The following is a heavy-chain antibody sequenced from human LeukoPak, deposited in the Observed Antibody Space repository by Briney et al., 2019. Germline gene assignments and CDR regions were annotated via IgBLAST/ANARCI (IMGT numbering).Heavy chain of an antibody. CDR2: IKPDGSEK. J-gene: IGHJ4*02. CDR3: ARENYFSFDY. D-gene: IGHD3-16*01. Sequence: GGFLRLSCAASVFTLSTYWMTWVRQAPRKGREWVANIKPDGSEKYYVDSVKGRCTISRDNIRNSLDLQMNSLRAEDTAVYYCARENYFSFDYWGQGALVTVSS. V-gene: IGHV3-7*03. CDR1: VFTLSTYW.